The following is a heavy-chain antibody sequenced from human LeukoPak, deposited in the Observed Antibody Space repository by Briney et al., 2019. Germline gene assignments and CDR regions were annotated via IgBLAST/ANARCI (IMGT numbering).Heavy chain of an antibody. CDR3: MIVVPYWFDP. Sequence: WGSLRLSFAASGFPVSGIEMIRVRQAPGRGLERVSSINGGCPYYADSRKGRFTISRDNSKNTLHLQMNSLRAEDTHVYSPMIVVPYWFDPWGQGTLVTVSS. CDR1: GFPVSGIE. D-gene: IGHD3-22*01. V-gene: IGHV3-38-3*01. CDR2: INGGCP. J-gene: IGHJ5*02.